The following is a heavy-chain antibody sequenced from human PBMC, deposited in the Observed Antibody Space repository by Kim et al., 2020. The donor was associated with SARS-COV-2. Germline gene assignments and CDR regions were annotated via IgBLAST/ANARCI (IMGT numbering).Heavy chain of an antibody. D-gene: IGHD6-19*01. CDR1: GGSITSYY. Sequence: SETLSLTCTVSGGSITSYYWSWIRQPPGQGLEWIGYSYYSGSTNYNPSLKSRVTISVDTSKNQFSLKLSSVTAADTAVYYCARLHSSGWMYNWFDPWGQGTLVTVSS. V-gene: IGHV4-59*08. CDR3: ARLHSSGWMYNWFDP. J-gene: IGHJ5*02. CDR2: SYYSGST.